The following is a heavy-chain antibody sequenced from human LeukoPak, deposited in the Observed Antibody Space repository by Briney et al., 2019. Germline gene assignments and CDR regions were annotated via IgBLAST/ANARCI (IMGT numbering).Heavy chain of an antibody. D-gene: IGHD3-22*01. Sequence: SVKVSCKASGGTFSSYAISWVRQAPGQGLEWMGRIIPIFGIANYAQKFQGRVTITADKSTSTAYMELSGLRSEDTAVYYCASQDYYDSSGYAHFDYWGQGTLVTVSS. CDR1: GGTFSSYA. V-gene: IGHV1-69*04. CDR2: IIPIFGIA. CDR3: ASQDYYDSSGYAHFDY. J-gene: IGHJ4*02.